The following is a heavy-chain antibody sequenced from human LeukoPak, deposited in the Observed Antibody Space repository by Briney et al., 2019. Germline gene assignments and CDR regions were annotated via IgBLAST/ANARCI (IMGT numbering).Heavy chain of an antibody. CDR3: AREGYYDSSGYTR. J-gene: IGHJ1*01. CDR2: IYSGGST. CDR1: GFTVSGNY. V-gene: IGHV3-53*01. D-gene: IGHD3-22*01. Sequence: PGGSLRLSCAASGFTVSGNYMSWVRQAPGXGLEWVSVIYSGGSTYYADSVKGRFTISRDNSKNRLYLQMNSLRAEDTAVYYCAREGYYDSSGYTRWGQGTLVTVSS.